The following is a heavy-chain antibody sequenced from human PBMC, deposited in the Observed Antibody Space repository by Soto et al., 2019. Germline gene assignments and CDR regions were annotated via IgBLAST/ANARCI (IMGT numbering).Heavy chain of an antibody. V-gene: IGHV3-53*01. CDR3: ARGSGLYSTSSGS. Sequence: GGSLRLSCAASGFSVSNNYMSWVRQAPGKGLEWVSVIYSGGSTYYADSVKGRFIISRDNSKNTLYLQMNSLRAEDTAVYYCARGSGLYSTSSGSWGQGTLVTVSS. D-gene: IGHD6-6*01. CDR1: GFSVSNNY. J-gene: IGHJ4*02. CDR2: IYSGGST.